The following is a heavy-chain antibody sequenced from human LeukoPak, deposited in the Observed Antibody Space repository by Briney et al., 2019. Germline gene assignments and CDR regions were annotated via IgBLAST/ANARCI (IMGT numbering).Heavy chain of an antibody. J-gene: IGHJ5*02. CDR3: ARVGRVLGVATINGWFDP. V-gene: IGHV4-34*01. Sequence: SETLSLTCAVYGGSFSGYYWSWIRQPPGKGLEWIGEINHSGSTNYNPSLKSRVTISVDTSKNQFSLKLSSVTAADTAVYYCARVGRVLGVATINGWFDPWGQGTVVTVSS. CDR2: INHSGST. D-gene: IGHD5-12*01. CDR1: GGSFSGYY.